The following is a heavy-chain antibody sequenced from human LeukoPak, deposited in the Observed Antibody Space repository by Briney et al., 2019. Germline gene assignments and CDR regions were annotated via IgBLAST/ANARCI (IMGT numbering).Heavy chain of an antibody. CDR2: IYGDGSRT. CDR1: GFTFNTYW. V-gene: IGHV3-74*01. J-gene: IGHJ4*02. D-gene: IGHD5-24*01. CDR3: VRVRIELATMLLDY. Sequence: GGSLRLSCAASGFTFNTYWMHWVRQAPGKGLVWVSSIYGDGSRTSHADSVKGRFTISRDNAKNTLYLQMNSLRAEDTAVYYCVRVRIELATMLLDYWGQGTLVTASS.